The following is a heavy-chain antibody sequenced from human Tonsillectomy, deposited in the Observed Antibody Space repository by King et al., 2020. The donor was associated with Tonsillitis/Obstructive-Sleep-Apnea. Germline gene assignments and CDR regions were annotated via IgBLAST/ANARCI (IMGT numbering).Heavy chain of an antibody. D-gene: IGHD2-15*01. CDR2: ISISSSYI. J-gene: IGHJ4*02. CDR1: GFTFSSYS. V-gene: IGHV3-21*01. CDR3: ARDPICSGGSCYDF. Sequence: VQLVESGGGLVKPGGSLRLSCAASGFTFSSYSMNWVRQAPGKGLEWVSVISISSSYIYYADSVKGRFTISRDNAKNSLYLQMNSLRAEDTAVYYCARDPICSGGSCYDFWRQGTLVSVSS.